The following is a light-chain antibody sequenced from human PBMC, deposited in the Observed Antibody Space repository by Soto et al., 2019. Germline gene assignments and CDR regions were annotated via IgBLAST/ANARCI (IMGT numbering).Light chain of an antibody. J-gene: IGLJ1*01. CDR3: SSYTSSSTYV. Sequence: QSVLTHPGSRSGSPGSPLPNSSKSTRKYVGGYNYVSWYQQHPGKAPKLMIYDVSNRPSGVSNRFSGSKSGNTASLTISGLQAEDEADYYCSSYTSSSTYVFGTGTKVTVL. CDR1: RKYVGGYNY. CDR2: DVS. V-gene: IGLV2-14*01.